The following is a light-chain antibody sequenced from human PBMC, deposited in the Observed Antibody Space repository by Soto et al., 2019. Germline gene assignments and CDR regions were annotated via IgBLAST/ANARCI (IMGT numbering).Light chain of an antibody. Sequence: DIKMSQSPSSLSASVGDRVTITCRASESIGSYLNWYQVKVGKAPKLLIYAASTLQSGVPSRFSGSGSGTDFTLTISCLQSEDFATYYCQQYYSYPLTFGGGTKVDIK. V-gene: IGKV1-39*01. CDR3: QQYYSYPLT. CDR1: ESIGSY. CDR2: AAS. J-gene: IGKJ4*01.